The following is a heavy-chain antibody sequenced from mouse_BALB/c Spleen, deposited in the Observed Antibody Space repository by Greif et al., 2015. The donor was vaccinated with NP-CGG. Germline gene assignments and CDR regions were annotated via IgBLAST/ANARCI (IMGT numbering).Heavy chain of an antibody. D-gene: IGHD1-1*01. CDR3: ASDYYGSSDYCAMYY. CDR2: IDPSDSET. V-gene: IGHV1-61*01. CDR1: GYTFTSYW. J-gene: IGHJ4*01. Sequence: VQLQQSGAELVRPGASVKLSCKASGYTFTSYWMNWVMQRPGQGLEWIGMIDPSDSETHYNQMFKDKATLTVDKSSSAAYLQLGSLTSEASAVYYCASDYYGSSDYCAMYYLGQGTSVTGAS.